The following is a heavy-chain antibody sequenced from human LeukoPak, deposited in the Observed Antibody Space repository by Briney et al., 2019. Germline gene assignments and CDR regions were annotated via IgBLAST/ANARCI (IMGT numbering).Heavy chain of an antibody. CDR1: GFTFSHYW. CDR2: IKQDGSEK. D-gene: IGHD3-10*01. J-gene: IGHJ3*02. Sequence: GGSLRLSCAASGFTFSHYWMTWVRQSPGKGLEWVANIKQDGSEKYYVDSVKGRFTISRDNSKNTLDLQMNSLRAEDTAVYYCAKDRGVWAFDIWGQGTMVTVSS. CDR3: AKDRGVWAFDI. V-gene: IGHV3-7*01.